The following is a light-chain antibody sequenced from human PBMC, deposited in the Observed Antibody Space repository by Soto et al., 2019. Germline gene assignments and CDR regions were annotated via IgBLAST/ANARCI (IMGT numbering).Light chain of an antibody. CDR2: GAS. Sequence: EIVLTQSPATLSVSPGERATLSCRASQSVSNNLAWYQKKPGQAPRLLIYGASTRATGIPARFSASGSGTEFTLTISSLQSEDFAIYYCQQYNNWPLTFGGGTKVEIK. J-gene: IGKJ4*01. CDR1: QSVSNN. CDR3: QQYNNWPLT. V-gene: IGKV3-15*01.